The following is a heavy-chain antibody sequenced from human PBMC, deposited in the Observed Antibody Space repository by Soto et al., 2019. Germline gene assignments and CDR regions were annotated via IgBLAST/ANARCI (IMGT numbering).Heavy chain of an antibody. J-gene: IGHJ6*02. CDR1: GYTFTGYY. V-gene: IGHV1-2*02. Sequence: SSVKVSCKASGYTFTGYYMHWVRQAPGQGLEWMGWINPNSGGTNYAQKFQGRVTMTRDTSISTAYMELSRLRSDDTAVYYCARQHKRTYYYYGMDVWGQGTTVTVSS. CDR2: INPNSGGT. CDR3: ARQHKRTYYYYGMDV.